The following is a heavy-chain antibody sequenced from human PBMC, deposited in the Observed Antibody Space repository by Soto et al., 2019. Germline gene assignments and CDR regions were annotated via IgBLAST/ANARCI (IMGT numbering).Heavy chain of an antibody. D-gene: IGHD3-10*01. J-gene: IGHJ4*02. CDR1: GDSIRYYY. CDR3: VSYDRQSRRYSLDY. Sequence: TSETLSLNCTVSGDSIRYYYWSWIRQPPGKGPEWIGYVYYDGSTNYNPSLESRVTMSIDTSKKQFSLKLSSVIAADTAVYYCVSYDRQSRRYSLDYWGQGALVTVSS. CDR2: VYYDGST. V-gene: IGHV4-59*01.